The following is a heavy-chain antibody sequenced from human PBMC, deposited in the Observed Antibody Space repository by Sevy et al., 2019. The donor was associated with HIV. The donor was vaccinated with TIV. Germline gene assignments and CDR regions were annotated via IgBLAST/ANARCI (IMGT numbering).Heavy chain of an antibody. Sequence: GGSLRLSCAASGFTFSCYSMNWVRQGPGQGLEWVSYISSSSSTIYYADSVKGRFNISRDKAKNSLYLQMNGLREEDTAVYYCSRAYRETLERLPGRHYYFDYWGQETLVTISS. D-gene: IGHD3-3*01. V-gene: IGHV3-48*02. CDR1: GFTFSCYS. CDR2: ISSSSSTI. J-gene: IGHJ4*02. CDR3: SRAYRETLERLPGRHYYFDY.